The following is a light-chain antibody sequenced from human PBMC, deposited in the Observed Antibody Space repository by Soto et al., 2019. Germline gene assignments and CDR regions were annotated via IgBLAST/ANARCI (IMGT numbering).Light chain of an antibody. Sequence: AIQFIKTTSSLSASEGDRVAVTCRASQGISSALAWYQQKPGKAPKLLIYDASSLESGVPSRFSGSGSGTDFTLTISSLQPEDFATYYCQQFNSYPGFGGGTKVDIK. V-gene: IGKV1-13*02. CDR2: DAS. CDR3: QQFNSYPG. J-gene: IGKJ4*01. CDR1: QGISSA.